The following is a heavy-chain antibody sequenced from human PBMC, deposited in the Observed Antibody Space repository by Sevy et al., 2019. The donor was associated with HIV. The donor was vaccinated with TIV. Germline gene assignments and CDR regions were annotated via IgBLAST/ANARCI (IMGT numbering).Heavy chain of an antibody. V-gene: IGHV1-8*01. CDR1: GYTFTSYD. J-gene: IGHJ4*02. D-gene: IGHD7-27*01. CDR3: ARGRLTGIGFDY. Sequence: ASVKVSCKASGYTFTSYDINWVRQATGQGLEWMGWMNPNSGNTGYAQKFQGRVTMTRNTSISTAYMELCSLRSEDTAVYYCARGRLTGIGFDYWGQGTLVTVSS. CDR2: MNPNSGNT.